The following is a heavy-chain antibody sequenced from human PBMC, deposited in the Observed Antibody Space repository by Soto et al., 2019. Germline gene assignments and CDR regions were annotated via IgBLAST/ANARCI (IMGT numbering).Heavy chain of an antibody. V-gene: IGHV4-4*02. CDR1: GGSISSSNW. CDR2: IYHSGST. J-gene: IGHJ4*02. CDR3: ARAGNWNYPNYFDY. D-gene: IGHD1-7*01. Sequence: SETLSLTCAVSGGSISSSNWWSWVRQPPGKGLEWIGEIYHSGSTNYNPSLKSRVTISVDKSKNQFFLKLSSVTAADTAVYYCARAGNWNYPNYFDYWGQGTLVTVSS.